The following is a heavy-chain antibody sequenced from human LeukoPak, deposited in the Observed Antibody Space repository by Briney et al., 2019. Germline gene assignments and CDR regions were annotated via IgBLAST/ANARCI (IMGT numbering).Heavy chain of an antibody. V-gene: IGHV3-74*01. D-gene: IGHD5-18*01. CDR2: INSDGSST. J-gene: IGHJ4*02. Sequence: GGSLRLSCAASGFTFSSYWMHWVRQAPGKGLVWVSRINSDGSSTSYADSVKGRFTISRDNAKNTLYLQMNSLRAEDTAVYYCARGGGYSYRTFDYWGQGTLVTVSS. CDR3: ARGGGYSYRTFDY. CDR1: GFTFSSYW.